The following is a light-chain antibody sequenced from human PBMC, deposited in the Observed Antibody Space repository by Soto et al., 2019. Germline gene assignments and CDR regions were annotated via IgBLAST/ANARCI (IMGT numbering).Light chain of an antibody. CDR1: QAVYSSH. Sequence: ETVLTQSPGTLSLSPGEGATLSCRATQAVYSSHLAWYQQKPGQAPRLLIYGASSRATGFPDRFSGSGSGTDFTLTISRLEVEDFAVYHCQQYGSAPRTFGQGTRLEI. CDR2: GAS. CDR3: QQYGSAPRT. J-gene: IGKJ5*01. V-gene: IGKV3-20*01.